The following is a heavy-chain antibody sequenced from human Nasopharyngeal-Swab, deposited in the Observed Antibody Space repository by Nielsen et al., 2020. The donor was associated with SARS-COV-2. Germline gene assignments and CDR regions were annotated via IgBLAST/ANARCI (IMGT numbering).Heavy chain of an antibody. CDR3: ARAKVVVVAANDY. D-gene: IGHD2-15*01. Sequence: WIRQPPGKGLEWVSAISGSGGSTYYADSVKGRFTISRDNSKNTLYLQMNSLRAEDTAVYYCARAKVVVVAANDYWGQGTLVTVSS. J-gene: IGHJ4*02. V-gene: IGHV3-23*01. CDR2: ISGSGGST.